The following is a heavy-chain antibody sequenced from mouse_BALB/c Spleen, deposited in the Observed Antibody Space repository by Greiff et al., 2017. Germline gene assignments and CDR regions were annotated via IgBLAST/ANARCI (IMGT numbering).Heavy chain of an antibody. CDR3: ARKPLYDYDVDYAMDY. D-gene: IGHD2-4*01. CDR2: ISSGSSTI. Sequence: EVQVVESGGGLVQPGGSRKLSCAASGFTFSSFGMHWVRQAPEKGLEWVAYISSGSSTIYYADTVKGRFTISRDNPKNTLFLQMTSLRSEDTAMYYCARKPLYDYDVDYAMDYWGQGTSVTVSS. J-gene: IGHJ4*01. V-gene: IGHV5-17*02. CDR1: GFTFSSFG.